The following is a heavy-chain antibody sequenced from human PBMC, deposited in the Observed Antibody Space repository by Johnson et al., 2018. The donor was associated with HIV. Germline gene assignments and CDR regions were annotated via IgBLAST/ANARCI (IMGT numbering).Heavy chain of an antibody. D-gene: IGHD6-13*01. CDR1: GFSFSGYG. CDR2: ISWNSVRI. J-gene: IGHJ1*01. CDR3: AAGFCPASSVLELGDNVRGLLGLRWAM. Sequence: EVHLVESGGGVVHPGRFLRLSCAASGFSFSGYGMHWVRQAPGKGLEWVSGISWNSVRIGCADSVKGRFTISRDNAKNSLYLQMNVLLCKRARFSSIAAGFCPASSVLELGDNVRGLLGLRWAMWG. V-gene: IGHV3-9*01.